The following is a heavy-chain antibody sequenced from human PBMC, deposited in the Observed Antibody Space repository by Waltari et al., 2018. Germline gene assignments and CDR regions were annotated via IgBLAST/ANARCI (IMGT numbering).Heavy chain of an antibody. V-gene: IGHV1-2*06. CDR2: INPNSGGT. CDR1: GYTFTGDY. D-gene: IGHD1-26*01. CDR3: ARTWTPKWERGD. J-gene: IGHJ4*02. Sequence: QVQLVPSGAEVKKPVATVKVSCKASGYTFTGDYMHWVRQTPGQGLEWMGRINPNSGGTNYAQKFQGRVTMTRDTSISTAYMELSRLRSDDTAVYYCARTWTPKWERGDWGQGTLVTVSS.